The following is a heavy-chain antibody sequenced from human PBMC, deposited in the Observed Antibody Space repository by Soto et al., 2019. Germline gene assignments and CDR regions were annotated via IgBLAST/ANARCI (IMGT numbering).Heavy chain of an antibody. J-gene: IGHJ4*02. CDR3: ARGARNYYYFDY. V-gene: IGHV3-74*01. Sequence: PGGSLRLSCGASGSTFSSSWMTWVRQAPGKGLVWVSHINSDESTTNYADSVRGRFTISRDNAKNILYLQMNSLRVEDTAVYYCARGARNYYYFDYWGQGTLVTVSS. CDR1: GSTFSSSW. CDR2: INSDESTT. D-gene: IGHD3-10*01.